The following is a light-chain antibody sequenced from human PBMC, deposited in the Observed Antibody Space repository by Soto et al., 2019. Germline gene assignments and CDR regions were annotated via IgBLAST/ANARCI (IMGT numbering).Light chain of an antibody. CDR2: EVS. J-gene: IGLJ1*01. Sequence: QSVLTHPASVSGSPGQSIPISCTGTSSDVGGYNYVSWYQQHPGKAPKLMIYEVSNRPLGVSNRFSGSKSGNTASLTISGLQAEDEADYYCTSYTSSSTLDVFGTGTKVT. CDR1: SSDVGGYNY. CDR3: TSYTSSSTLDV. V-gene: IGLV2-14*01.